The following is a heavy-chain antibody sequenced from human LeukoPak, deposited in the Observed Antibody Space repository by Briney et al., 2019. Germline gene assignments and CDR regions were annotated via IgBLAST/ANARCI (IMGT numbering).Heavy chain of an antibody. Sequence: GGSLRLSCAASGFTFSSYSMNWVRQAPGKGLQWVSYISSSSSTIYYADSVKGRFTISRDNAKNSLYLQMNSLRAEDAAVYYCARALWFGETFPAYWGQGTLVTVSS. V-gene: IGHV3-48*01. CDR1: GFTFSSYS. D-gene: IGHD3-10*01. J-gene: IGHJ4*02. CDR2: ISSSSSTI. CDR3: ARALWFGETFPAY.